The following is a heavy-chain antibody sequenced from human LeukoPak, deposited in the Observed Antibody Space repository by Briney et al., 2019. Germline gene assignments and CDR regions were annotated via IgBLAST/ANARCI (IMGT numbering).Heavy chain of an antibody. J-gene: IGHJ4*03. Sequence: GGPLRLSCAASGFTFSSYGMHWVRQAPGKGLEWVAFIRYDGSNKYYADSVKGRFTISRDNSKNTLYLQMNSLRAEDTAVYYCAKGNVHDYGDYVLDYWGQGTTVTVSS. CDR1: GFTFSSYG. CDR3: AKGNVHDYGDYVLDY. CDR2: IRYDGSNK. V-gene: IGHV3-30*02. D-gene: IGHD4-17*01.